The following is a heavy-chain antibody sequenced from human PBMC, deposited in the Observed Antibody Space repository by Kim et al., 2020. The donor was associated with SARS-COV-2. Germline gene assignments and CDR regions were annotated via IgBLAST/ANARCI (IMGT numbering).Heavy chain of an antibody. Sequence: TSYADSVKGRFTISRDTAKNTLYLQMNSLRADDTAVYYCTRAIIGTNAFDSWGQGVLVTVSS. J-gene: IGHJ4*02. D-gene: IGHD1-7*01. CDR2: T. CDR3: TRAIIGTNAFDS. V-gene: IGHV3-74*01.